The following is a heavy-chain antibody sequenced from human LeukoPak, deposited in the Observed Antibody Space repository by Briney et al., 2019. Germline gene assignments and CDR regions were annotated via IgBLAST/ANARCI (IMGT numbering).Heavy chain of an antibody. V-gene: IGHV3-66*02. CDR3: VTSTGQQFIPYDY. Sequence: GGSLRLSCAASGINVSSNYMTWIRQAPGKGLEWVSLIYGGEAAYYAESVRGRFMISRDNLKSTLFLQMSSLRVEDTAVYYCVTSTGQQFIPYDYWGQGTHVTVSS. D-gene: IGHD6-13*01. CDR1: GINVSSNY. CDR2: IYGGEAA. J-gene: IGHJ4*02.